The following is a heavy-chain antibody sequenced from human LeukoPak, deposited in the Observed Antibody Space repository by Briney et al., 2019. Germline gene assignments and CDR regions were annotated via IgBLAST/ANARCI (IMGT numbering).Heavy chain of an antibody. D-gene: IGHD2-2*01. CDR3: AKDLPLYCSITSCFDAFNI. V-gene: IGHV3-30*02. CDR2: IRYDGTNK. J-gene: IGHJ3*02. Sequence: GGSLSLSCAASGLTFSSYGMHWVRQAPGKGLEWVAFIRYDGTNKYNADSVKGRFTISRDNSKNTLYLQMNSLRPEDTAVYYCAKDLPLYCSITSCFDAFNIWGQGTMVTVSS. CDR1: GLTFSSYG.